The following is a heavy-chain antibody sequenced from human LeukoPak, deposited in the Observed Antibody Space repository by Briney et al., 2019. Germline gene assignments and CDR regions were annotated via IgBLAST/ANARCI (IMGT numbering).Heavy chain of an antibody. CDR1: GFTFSSYS. J-gene: IGHJ6*03. V-gene: IGHV3-48*04. Sequence: PGGSLRLSCAVSGFTFSSYSMNWVRQAPGKGLEWVSYISSSSSSIYYPDSVKARFTVSRDNGKNSLYLQMNSLRAEDTAVYYCARGDYYYYYYMDVWGKGTTVSVSS. CDR2: ISSSSSSI. CDR3: ARGDYYYYYYMDV.